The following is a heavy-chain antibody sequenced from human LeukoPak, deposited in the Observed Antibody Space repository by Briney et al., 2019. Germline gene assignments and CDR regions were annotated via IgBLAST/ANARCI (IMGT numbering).Heavy chain of an antibody. V-gene: IGHV3-21*01. J-gene: IGHJ6*03. D-gene: IGHD6-19*01. CDR3: ARGVRIVAGKFRRDYYMDV. CDR1: GFTFSSYS. Sequence: GSLRLSCAASGFTFSSYSMNWVRQAPGKGLEWVSSISTSSSYIYYADSVKGRFTISRDNAKNSLYLQMNSLRAEDTAVYYCARGVRIVAGKFRRDYYMDVWGKGTTVTVFS. CDR2: ISTSSSYI.